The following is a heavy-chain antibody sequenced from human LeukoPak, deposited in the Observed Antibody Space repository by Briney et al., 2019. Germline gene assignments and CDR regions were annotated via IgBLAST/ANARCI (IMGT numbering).Heavy chain of an antibody. CDR1: GFTFSSYG. J-gene: IGHJ4*02. CDR3: AKDGTSGYYDSSSLFDY. V-gene: IGHV3-30*18. D-gene: IGHD3-22*01. Sequence: GGSLRLSCAASGFTFSSYGMHWVRQAPGKGLEWVAVISYDGSNKYYADSVKGRFTISRDNSKNTLYLQMNSLRAEDTAAYYCAKDGTSGYYDSSSLFDYWGQGTLVTVSS. CDR2: ISYDGSNK.